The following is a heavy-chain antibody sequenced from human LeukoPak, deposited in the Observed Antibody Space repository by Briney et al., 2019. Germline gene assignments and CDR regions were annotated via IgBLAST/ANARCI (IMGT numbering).Heavy chain of an antibody. D-gene: IGHD3-22*01. J-gene: IGHJ3*02. CDR2: IYYSGST. Sequence: PSETLSLTCTVSGGSISSGDYYWSWIRQPPGKGLEWIGYIYYSGSTYYSPSLKSRVTISVDTSKNQFSLKLSSVTAADTAVYYCARDSSGYYYVNAFDIWGQGTMVTVSS. CDR1: GGSISSGDYY. CDR3: ARDSSGYYYVNAFDI. V-gene: IGHV4-30-4*01.